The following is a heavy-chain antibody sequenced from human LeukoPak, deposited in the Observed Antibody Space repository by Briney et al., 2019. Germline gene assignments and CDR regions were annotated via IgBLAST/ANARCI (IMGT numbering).Heavy chain of an antibody. CDR3: ARHDCTDGVCFKDFDY. J-gene: IGHJ4*02. CDR2: VSYTGNT. D-gene: IGHD2-8*01. Sequence: PSPTLSLTCTVSGGSISITTYHSAWIRQPPGRGLEWIVSVSYTGNTYYNPSLQSRVTLSVDTSKNHFSLTLTSVTAADTSVYYCARHDCTDGVCFKDFDYWGQGTLVTVSS. CDR1: GGSISITTYH. V-gene: IGHV4-39*01.